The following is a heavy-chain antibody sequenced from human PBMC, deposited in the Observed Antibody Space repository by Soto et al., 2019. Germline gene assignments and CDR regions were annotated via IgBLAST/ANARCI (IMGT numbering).Heavy chain of an antibody. V-gene: IGHV3-30-3*01. D-gene: IGHD3-22*01. CDR3: AREYYDSSGFPWFDP. CDR2: ISYDGSNK. Sequence: WGSLILSCASSVFTFSIYAMHWVRQAPGKGLEWVAVISYDGSNKYYADSVKGRFTISRDNSKNTLYLQMNSLRAEDTAVYYCAREYYDSSGFPWFDPWGQGTMVTVSS. J-gene: IGHJ5*02. CDR1: VFTFSIYA.